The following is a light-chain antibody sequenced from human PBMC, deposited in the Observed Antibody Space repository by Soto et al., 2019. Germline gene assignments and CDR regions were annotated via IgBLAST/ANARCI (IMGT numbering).Light chain of an antibody. Sequence: ALTQPRSVSGSPGQSITISCTGTSSDVGAYNYVSWYQQHPGKAPKVLIYHVTERPSGVPDRFSGSKSDNTASLTISGLQAEDEGDYYCCSYAGSNILVFGGGTKLTVL. J-gene: IGLJ2*01. CDR1: SSDVGAYNY. CDR3: CSYAGSNILV. CDR2: HVT. V-gene: IGLV2-11*01.